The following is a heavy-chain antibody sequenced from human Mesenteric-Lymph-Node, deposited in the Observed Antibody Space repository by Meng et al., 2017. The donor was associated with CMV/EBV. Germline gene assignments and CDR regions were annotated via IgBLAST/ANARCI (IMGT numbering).Heavy chain of an antibody. CDR2: INHSGST. Sequence: FRGPFSGYNWGWIRKRAGKGMEWIGEINHSGSTNYIPSLKGRGTISVVTSKNQSSLKLSSVTAADTAVYYCARHQRWLKSEGGFNYWGQGTLVTVSS. V-gene: IGHV4-34*01. CDR1: RGPFSGYN. D-gene: IGHD4-23*01. CDR3: ARHQRWLKSEGGFNY. J-gene: IGHJ4*02.